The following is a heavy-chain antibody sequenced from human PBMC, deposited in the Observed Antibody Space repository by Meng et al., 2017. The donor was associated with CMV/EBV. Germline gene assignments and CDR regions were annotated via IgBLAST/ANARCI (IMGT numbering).Heavy chain of an antibody. CDR2: ISSSSSYI. CDR3: ARRMGKGEWELLGPTLEDAFDI. CDR1: GFTFSGFS. Sequence: GESLKISCAASGFTFSGFSMNWVRQAPGKGLEWVSSISSSSSYIYYADSVKGRFTISRDNAKNSLYLQMNSLRAEDTAVYYCARRMGKGEWELLGPTLEDAFDIWGQGTMVTVSS. D-gene: IGHD1-26*01. V-gene: IGHV3-21*01. J-gene: IGHJ3*02.